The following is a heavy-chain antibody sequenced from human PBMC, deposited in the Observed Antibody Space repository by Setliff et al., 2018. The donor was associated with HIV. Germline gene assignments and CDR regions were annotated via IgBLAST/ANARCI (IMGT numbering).Heavy chain of an antibody. V-gene: IGHV4-39*01. CDR2: VCYSGGT. D-gene: IGHD2-21*02. Sequence: KASETLSLTCIVSGGSISPTNYCWGWIRQTPGQGLEWIGTVCYSGGTYYNPSLMGRVTISMDTSKNQFSLNLSSVAAADTAVYYCARHDCGGDCSINWFDPWGQGTLVTVSS. J-gene: IGHJ5*02. CDR1: GGSISPTNYC. CDR3: ARHDCGGDCSINWFDP.